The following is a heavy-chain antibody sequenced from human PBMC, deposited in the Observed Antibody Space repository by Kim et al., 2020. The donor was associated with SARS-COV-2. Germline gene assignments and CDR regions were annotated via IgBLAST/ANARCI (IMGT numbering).Heavy chain of an antibody. J-gene: IGHJ6*02. D-gene: IGHD1-26*01. Sequence: GGSLRLSCAASGFTFSNAWMSWVRQAPGKGLEWVGRIKSKTDGGTTDYAAPVKGRFTISRDDSKNTLYLQMNSLKTEDTAVYYCTTDRSGNGNEDYYYGMDVWGQGTTVTVSS. CDR3: TTDRSGNGNEDYYYGMDV. CDR2: IKSKTDGGTT. V-gene: IGHV3-15*01. CDR1: GFTFSNAW.